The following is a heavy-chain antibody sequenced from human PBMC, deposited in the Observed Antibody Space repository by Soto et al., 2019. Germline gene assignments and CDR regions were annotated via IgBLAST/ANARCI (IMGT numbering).Heavy chain of an antibody. CDR2: LSHSGTV. CDR3: ARDYDGFDY. CDR1: SVSITSSNW. V-gene: IGHV4-4*02. D-gene: IGHD3-16*01. J-gene: IGHJ4*02. Sequence: PSETLSLTCDVSSVSITSSNWWTWVRQPPGKGLEWLGKLSHSGTVNYNATLRSRVTISVDKPKNQLALKLMSVTAADTAAYYCARDYDGFDYWGPGSLVTGSS.